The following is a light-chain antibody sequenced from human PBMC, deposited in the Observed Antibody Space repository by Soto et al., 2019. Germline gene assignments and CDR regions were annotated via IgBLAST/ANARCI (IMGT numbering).Light chain of an antibody. CDR1: QSVSSNY. V-gene: IGKV3-20*01. CDR3: QQYSSSPWT. CDR2: DAS. J-gene: IGKJ1*01. Sequence: EIVLTQSPGTLSLSPGERATLSCRASQSVSSNYLAWYQQKPGQAPRLLIYDASSRATGIPDRFSGSGAGTDFTLTISGLESEDFAVYYCQQYSSSPWTFGLGTKVEIK.